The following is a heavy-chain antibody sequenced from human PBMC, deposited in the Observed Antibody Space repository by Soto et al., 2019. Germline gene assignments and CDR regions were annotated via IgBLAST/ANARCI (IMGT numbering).Heavy chain of an antibody. CDR2: ISWNRGSI. V-gene: IGHV3-9*01. CDR1: GFTFDDYA. J-gene: IGHJ4*02. D-gene: IGHD4-17*01. CDR3: AKSPSYYGDFDY. Sequence: EVLLVESGGGLVQPGRSLRLSCAASGFTFDDYAMHWVRHAPGKGLEWVSGISWNRGSIGYADSVKGRFTISRDNAKNSLYLQMNSLRAEDTALYYCAKSPSYYGDFDYWGQGTLVTVSS.